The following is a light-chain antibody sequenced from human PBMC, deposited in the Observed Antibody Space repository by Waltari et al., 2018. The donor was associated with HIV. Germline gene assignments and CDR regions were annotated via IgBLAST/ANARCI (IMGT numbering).Light chain of an antibody. CDR1: QRISTN. V-gene: IGKV3-15*01. J-gene: IGKJ3*01. Sequence: VMTQSPATLSVSPGVRATLSCKTSQRISTNLAWYQQKPGQVPRLLIYGASTRATGIPDRFSGSTSGTDFTLTISSLQSEDSAVYYCQQYNNWPFTFGPGTRLEIK. CDR3: QQYNNWPFT. CDR2: GAS.